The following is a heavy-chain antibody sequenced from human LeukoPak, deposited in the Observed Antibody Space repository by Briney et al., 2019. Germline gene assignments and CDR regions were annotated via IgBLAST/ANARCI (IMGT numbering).Heavy chain of an antibody. D-gene: IGHD3-22*01. CDR3: ARTLGYYDSSGYYYGYYFDY. CDR2: IYYSGST. CDR1: SGSISSSSYY. J-gene: IGHJ4*02. Sequence: SETLSLTCTVSSGSISSSSYYWGWIRQPPGKGLEWIGSIYYSGSTYYNPSLKSRVTISVDTSKNQFSLKLSSVTAADTAVYYCARTLGYYDSSGYYYGYYFDYWGQGTLVTVSS. V-gene: IGHV4-39*01.